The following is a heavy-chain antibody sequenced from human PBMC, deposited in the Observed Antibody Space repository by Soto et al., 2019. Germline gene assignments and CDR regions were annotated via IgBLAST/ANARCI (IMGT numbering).Heavy chain of an antibody. CDR2: IWYDGSHK. CDR1: GFTFSSYA. D-gene: IGHD6-19*01. Sequence: QVQLVESGGGVVQPGRSLRLSCAASGFTFSSYAMHWVRQAPGKGLEWVAVIWYDGSHKYYADSVKGRFTISRDNSKNTLDLQMNSLRDEDTAMYYCAREWRSTGWYGTFDLWGRGTLVTVSS. CDR3: AREWRSTGWYGTFDL. V-gene: IGHV3-33*01. J-gene: IGHJ2*01.